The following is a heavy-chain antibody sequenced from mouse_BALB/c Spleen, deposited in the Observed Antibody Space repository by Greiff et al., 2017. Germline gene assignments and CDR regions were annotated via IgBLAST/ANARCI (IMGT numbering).Heavy chain of an antibody. CDR1: GFAFSSYD. V-gene: IGHV5-12-1*01. D-gene: IGHD2-1*01. CDR2: ISSGGGST. Sequence: EVMLVESGGGLVKPGGSLKLSCAASGFAFSSYDMSWVRQTPEKRLEWVAYISSGGGSTYYPDTVKGRFTISRDTAKNTLYLQMSSLKSEDTAMYYCARHRDYGNYFDYWGQGTTLTVSS. J-gene: IGHJ2*01. CDR3: ARHRDYGNYFDY.